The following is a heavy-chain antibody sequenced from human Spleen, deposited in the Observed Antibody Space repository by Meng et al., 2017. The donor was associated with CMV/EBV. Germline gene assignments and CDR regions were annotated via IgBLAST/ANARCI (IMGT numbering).Heavy chain of an antibody. CDR1: GGSISSYR. J-gene: IGHJ4*02. CDR3: ARDSDVVPTAIAY. D-gene: IGHD2-2*01. V-gene: IGHV4-59*01. CDR2: VYYTGTT. Sequence: CTASGGSISSYRYIWIRQPPGEGLEGIGYVYYTGTTNYNPALESRLSISLDMSKNRFSLELTSVTAADTAVYFCARDSDVVPTAIAYWGPGALVTVSS.